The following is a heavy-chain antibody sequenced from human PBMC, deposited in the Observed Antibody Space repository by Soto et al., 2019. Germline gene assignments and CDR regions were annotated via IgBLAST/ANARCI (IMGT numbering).Heavy chain of an antibody. V-gene: IGHV1-69*13. CDR2: IIPIFGTA. D-gene: IGHD6-6*01. J-gene: IGHJ6*02. CDR3: ARDRRIAARPAYYYYGMDV. Sequence: SVKVSCKASGGTFSSYAISWVRQAPGQGLEWMGGIIPIFGTANYAQKFQGRVTITADESTSTAYMELSSLRSEDTAVYYCARDRRIAARPAYYYYGMDVWGQGTTVTVSS. CDR1: GGTFSSYA.